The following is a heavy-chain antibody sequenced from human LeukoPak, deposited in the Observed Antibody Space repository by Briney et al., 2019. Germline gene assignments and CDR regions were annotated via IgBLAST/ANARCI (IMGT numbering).Heavy chain of an antibody. Sequence: ASVKVSCKASGYTFTSYDINWVRQATGQGLEWMGWMNPNSGNTGYAQKFQGRVTMTRNTSISTAYMELSNLRSEDTAVYYCARGSRQWLVRLVTPRHYFDYWGQGTLVTVSS. V-gene: IGHV1-8*01. CDR3: ARGSRQWLVRLVTPRHYFDY. CDR2: MNPNSGNT. CDR1: GYTFTSYD. D-gene: IGHD6-19*01. J-gene: IGHJ4*02.